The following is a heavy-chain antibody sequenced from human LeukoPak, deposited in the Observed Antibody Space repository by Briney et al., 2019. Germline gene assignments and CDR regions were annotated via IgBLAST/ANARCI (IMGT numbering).Heavy chain of an antibody. CDR1: GYTFTSYG. D-gene: IGHD1-26*01. Sequence: GASVKVSCKASGYTFTSYGINWVRQAPGQGLEWMGWINPNSGGTNYAQKFQGRVTMTRDTSISTAYMELSSLRSEDTAVYYCARAGVGSYYLFDYWGQGTLVTVSS. V-gene: IGHV1-2*02. CDR2: INPNSGGT. CDR3: ARAGVGSYYLFDY. J-gene: IGHJ4*02.